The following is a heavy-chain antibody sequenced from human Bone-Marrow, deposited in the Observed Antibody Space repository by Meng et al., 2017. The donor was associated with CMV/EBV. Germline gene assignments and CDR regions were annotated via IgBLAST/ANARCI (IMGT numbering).Heavy chain of an antibody. CDR1: GFTFDDYT. D-gene: IGHD3-3*01. V-gene: IGHV3-43*01. CDR3: SKDFGVVTTYYFDY. CDR2: ISWDGGST. Sequence: GGSLRLSCAASGFTFDDYTMHWVRQAPGKGLEWVSLISWDGGSTYYADSVKGRFTISRDNSKNSLYLQMNSRRTEDTALYYCSKDFGVVTTYYFDYWGQGQLVNVSS. J-gene: IGHJ4*02.